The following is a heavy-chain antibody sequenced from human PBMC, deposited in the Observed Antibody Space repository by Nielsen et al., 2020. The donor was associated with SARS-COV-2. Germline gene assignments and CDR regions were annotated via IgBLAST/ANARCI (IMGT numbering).Heavy chain of an antibody. CDR2: INHSGST. V-gene: IGHV4-34*01. CDR3: ARGIVVVPAAQTNYYYYYGMDV. D-gene: IGHD2-2*01. Sequence: GSLRLSCAVSGGSFSGYYWSWIRQPPGKGLEWIGEINHSGSTNYNPSLKSRVTISVDTSKNQFSLKLSSVTAADTAVYYCARGIVVVPAAQTNYYYYYGMDVWGQGTTVTVSS. CDR1: GGSFSGYY. J-gene: IGHJ6*02.